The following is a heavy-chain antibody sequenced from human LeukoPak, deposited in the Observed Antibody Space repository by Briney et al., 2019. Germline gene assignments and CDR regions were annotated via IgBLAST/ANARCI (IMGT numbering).Heavy chain of an antibody. Sequence: KPSETLSLTCTVSGGSISSYYWSWIRQPPGKGLEWIGYIYYSGSTNYNPSLKSRVTISVDTSKNPFSLKLSSVTAADTAVYYCARGRRRAMGSSSPLYYYYYMDVWGKGTTVTVSS. CDR3: ARGRRRAMGSSSPLYYYYYMDV. CDR1: GGSISSYY. V-gene: IGHV4-59*01. CDR2: IYYSGST. J-gene: IGHJ6*03. D-gene: IGHD6-6*01.